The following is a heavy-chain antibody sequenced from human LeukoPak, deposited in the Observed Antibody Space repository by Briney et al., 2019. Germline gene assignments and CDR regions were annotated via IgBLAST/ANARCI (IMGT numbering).Heavy chain of an antibody. Sequence: PGGSLRLSCATSGFTFGDYAMTWFRQAPGKGLEWVSYISSSSSTIYYADSVKGRFTISRDNAKNSLYLQMNGLRAEDTAVYYCAKTGSVTDNWGQGTLVTVSS. CDR2: ISSSSSTI. CDR3: AKTGSVTDN. CDR1: GFTFGDYA. D-gene: IGHD3-10*01. J-gene: IGHJ4*02. V-gene: IGHV3-48*03.